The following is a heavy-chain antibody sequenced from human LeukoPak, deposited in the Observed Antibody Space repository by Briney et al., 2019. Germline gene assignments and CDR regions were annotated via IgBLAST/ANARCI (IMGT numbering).Heavy chain of an antibody. CDR1: GYTFPKYT. V-gene: IGHV1-3*01. Sequence: ASVQVSCNASGYTFPKYTIHWVRPAPGQRLQWMGWIIAGNGNPRYSQNFQGRVTFTRDTSATTAYMELSSLKFEDTAVYYCARDSGTEEGWFDPWGQGTLVTVSS. CDR3: ARDSGTEEGWFDP. J-gene: IGHJ5*02. CDR2: IIAGNGNP.